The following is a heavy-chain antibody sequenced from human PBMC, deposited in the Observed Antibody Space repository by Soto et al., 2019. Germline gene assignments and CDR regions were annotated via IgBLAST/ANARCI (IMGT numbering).Heavy chain of an antibody. D-gene: IGHD2-15*01. CDR1: GFTFSSYG. Sequence: GGSLRLSCAASGFTFSSYGMHWVRQAPGKGLEWVAVISYDGSNKYYADSVKGRFTISRDNSKNTLYLQMNSLRAEDTAVYYCAARTVAALDYYYYGMDVWGQGTTVTVSS. CDR2: ISYDGSNK. CDR3: AARTVAALDYYYYGMDV. J-gene: IGHJ6*02. V-gene: IGHV3-30*03.